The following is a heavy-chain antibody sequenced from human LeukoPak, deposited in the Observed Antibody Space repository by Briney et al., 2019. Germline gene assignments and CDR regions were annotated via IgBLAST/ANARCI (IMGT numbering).Heavy chain of an antibody. CDR2: IKQDGSEK. CDR3: ARDWNDDYFDY. J-gene: IGHJ4*02. Sequence: GGSLRLSCAASGFTFSSYWMSWVRQAPGKGLEWVANIKQDGSEKYYVDSVKGRFTISRDNAKNSLYLQMDSLRAEDTAVYYCARDWNDDYFDYWGQGTLVTVSS. D-gene: IGHD1-1*01. CDR1: GFTFSSYW. V-gene: IGHV3-7*01.